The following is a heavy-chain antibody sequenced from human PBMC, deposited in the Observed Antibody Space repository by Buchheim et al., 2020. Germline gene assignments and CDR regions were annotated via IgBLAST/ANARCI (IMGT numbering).Heavy chain of an antibody. J-gene: IGHJ4*02. CDR1: GGSISSGGYY. V-gene: IGHV4-31*03. CDR3: ARLASNSLGYCTNGVCFHFDY. D-gene: IGHD2-8*01. Sequence: QVQLQESGPGLVKPSQTLSLTCTVSGGSISSGGYYWSWIRQHPGKGLEWIGYIYYSGSTYYNPSLKSRVTISVDTSKNQFSLKLSSVTAADTAVYYCARLASNSLGYCTNGVCFHFDYWGQGTL. CDR2: IYYSGST.